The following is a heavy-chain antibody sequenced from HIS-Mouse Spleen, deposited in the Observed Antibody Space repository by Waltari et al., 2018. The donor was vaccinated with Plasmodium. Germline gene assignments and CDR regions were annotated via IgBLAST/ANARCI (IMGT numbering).Heavy chain of an antibody. CDR3: ARGMKSSSSAFDI. CDR1: GFTVSSNY. CDR2: IYSGGST. V-gene: IGHV3-53*01. D-gene: IGHD6-6*01. Sequence: EVQLVESGGGLIQPGGSLRLSCAASGFTVSSNYMSWVRQAPGKGGEGVSGIYSGGSTYYADSVKGRFTISRDNSKNTLYLQMNSLRAEDTAVYYCARGMKSSSSAFDIWGQGTMVTVSS. J-gene: IGHJ3*02.